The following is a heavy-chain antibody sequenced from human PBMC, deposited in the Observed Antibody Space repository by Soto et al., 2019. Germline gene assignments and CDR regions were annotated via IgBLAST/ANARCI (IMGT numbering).Heavy chain of an antibody. CDR3: ARNSNGRPDY. CDR2: IYFDGST. J-gene: IGHJ4*02. Sequence: PSETLSLTCTVSGGAISGSAYYWGWIRQPPGKGLEYIGSIYFDGSTYYNPSLKSRVTISVDTSKNQFSLKLSSVTAADTAVYYCARNSNGRPDYWGQGTLVTVSS. V-gene: IGHV4-39*07. D-gene: IGHD1-1*01. CDR1: GGAISGSAYY.